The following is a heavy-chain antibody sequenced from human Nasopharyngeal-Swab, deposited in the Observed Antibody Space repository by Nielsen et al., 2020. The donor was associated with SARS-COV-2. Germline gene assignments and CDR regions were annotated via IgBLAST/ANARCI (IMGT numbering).Heavy chain of an antibody. D-gene: IGHD1-26*01. CDR3: ARDRVPLYSGSYSLYYYYMDV. J-gene: IGHJ6*03. CDR2: IIPIFGTA. Sequence: WVRQAPGQGLEWMGGIIPIFGTANYAQKFQGRVTITADESTSTAYMELSSLRPEDTAVYYCARDRVPLYSGSYSLYYYYMDVWGKGTTVTVSS. V-gene: IGHV1-69*01.